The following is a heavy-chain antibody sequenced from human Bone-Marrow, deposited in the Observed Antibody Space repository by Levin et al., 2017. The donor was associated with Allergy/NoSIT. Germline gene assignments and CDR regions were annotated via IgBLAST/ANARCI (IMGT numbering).Heavy chain of an antibody. V-gene: IGHV3-30*18. Sequence: GGSLRLSCAVSGFTLRTYGMHWVRQAPGKGLEWVAFISYDGSEKYYRDSVKGRFTISRDVSQNTLSLQLNNLRPADTAMYYCAKAALTYGSRDYYFDSCGQGTLVTVSS. CDR1: GFTLRTYG. CDR3: AKAALTYGSRDYYFDS. D-gene: IGHD3-22*01. J-gene: IGHJ4*02. CDR2: ISYDGSEK.